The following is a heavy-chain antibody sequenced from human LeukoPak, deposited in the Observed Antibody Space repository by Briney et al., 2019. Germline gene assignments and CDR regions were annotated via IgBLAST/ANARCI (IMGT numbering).Heavy chain of an antibody. CDR2: INPNSGGS. Sequence: GASVKVSCKASGYTFTDYCIHWVRQAPGQGLEWMGWINPNSGGSNYAQKFRGRVTMTRDTSISTAYMELSRLRSDDAAVYFCARKDIAVAGLHDYGMDVWGQGTRVSVSS. D-gene: IGHD6-19*01. CDR3: ARKDIAVAGLHDYGMDV. V-gene: IGHV1-2*02. CDR1: GYTFTDYC. J-gene: IGHJ6*02.